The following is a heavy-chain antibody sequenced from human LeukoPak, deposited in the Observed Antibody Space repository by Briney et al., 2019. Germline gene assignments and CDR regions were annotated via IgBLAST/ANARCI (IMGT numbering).Heavy chain of an antibody. CDR3: ARTTSFTASGYDY. D-gene: IGHD6-25*01. J-gene: IGHJ4*02. V-gene: IGHV1-8*03. Sequence: ASVTVSCRASGYTFTTYHINWVRQATGQGLGWLGWMNPNSGDRGYAQKFQGRVTIPTDTSIGTAYIELSRLSSEDTAVYFCARTTSFTASGYDYWGQGTLVTVSS. CDR2: MNPNSGDR. CDR1: GYTFTTYH.